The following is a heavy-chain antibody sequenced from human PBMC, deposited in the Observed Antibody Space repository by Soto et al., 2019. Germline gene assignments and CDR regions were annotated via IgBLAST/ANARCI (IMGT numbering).Heavy chain of an antibody. D-gene: IGHD3-3*01. CDR3: ASAPVYDVWSGYYRGKYCDY. CDR2: IIPIFGAT. J-gene: IGHJ4*02. V-gene: IGHV1-69*12. CDR1: GGTFSSHA. Sequence: QVQLVQSGAEVKKPGSSVKVSCKASGGTFSSHAISWVRQAPGQGLGWMGCIIPIFGATNYAQKFQGRVTITADEATATAYMELSSLRSEDTAVYYCASAPVYDVWSGYYRGKYCDYWGRGSLVSVSS.